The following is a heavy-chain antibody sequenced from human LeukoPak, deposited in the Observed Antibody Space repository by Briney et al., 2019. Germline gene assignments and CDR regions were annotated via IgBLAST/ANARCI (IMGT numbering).Heavy chain of an antibody. Sequence: SVKVSCKASGYTFSSYGISWVRQAPGQGLEWMGRIIPIFGTANYAQKFQGRVTITTDESTSTAYMELSSLRSEDTAVYYCAREPSLRYCSSTSCHMDVWGKGTTVTVSS. CDR1: GYTFSSYG. CDR2: IIPIFGTA. J-gene: IGHJ6*03. V-gene: IGHV1-69*05. CDR3: AREPSLRYCSSTSCHMDV. D-gene: IGHD2-2*01.